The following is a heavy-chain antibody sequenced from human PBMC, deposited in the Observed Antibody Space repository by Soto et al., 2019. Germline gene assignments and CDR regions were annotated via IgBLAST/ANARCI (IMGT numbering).Heavy chain of an antibody. J-gene: IGHJ4*02. CDR2: MNPSNGNA. D-gene: IGHD6-19*01. V-gene: IGHV1-8*01. CDR1: GYTFITYD. CDR3: ARGRAGPIDY. Sequence: ASVKVSCKASGYTFITYDINWVRQATGQGLEWMGWMNPSNGNAGYAQKFQGRVTMTTDTSTSTAYMELRSLRSDDTAVYYCARGRAGPIDYWGQGTLVTVSS.